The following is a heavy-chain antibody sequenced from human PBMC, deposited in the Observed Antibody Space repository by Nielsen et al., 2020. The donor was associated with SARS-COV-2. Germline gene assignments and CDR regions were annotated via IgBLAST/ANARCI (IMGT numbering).Heavy chain of an antibody. Sequence: GGSLRLSCAASGFTFSSYAMSWVRQAPGKGLEWVSAISGSGGSTYYADSVKGRFTISRDNSKNTLYLQMNSLRAEDTAVYYCAKDLRGYSYHLGGWYFDLWGRGTLVTVSS. D-gene: IGHD5-18*01. CDR2: ISGSGGST. J-gene: IGHJ2*01. CDR3: AKDLRGYSYHLGGWYFDL. V-gene: IGHV3-23*01. CDR1: GFTFSSYA.